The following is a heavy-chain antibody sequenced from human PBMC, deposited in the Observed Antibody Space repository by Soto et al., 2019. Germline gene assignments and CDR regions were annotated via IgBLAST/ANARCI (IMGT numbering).Heavy chain of an antibody. J-gene: IGHJ4*02. CDR3: ARGSWNYETDFDY. V-gene: IGHV4-59*01. CDR1: GGSISSYY. CDR2: IYYSGST. D-gene: IGHD1-7*01. Sequence: ASETLSLTCTVSGGSISSYYWSWIRQPPGKGLEWIGYIYYSGSTNYNPSLKSRVTISVDTSKNQFSLKLSSVTAADTAVYYCARGSWNYETDFDYWGQGTLVTVSS.